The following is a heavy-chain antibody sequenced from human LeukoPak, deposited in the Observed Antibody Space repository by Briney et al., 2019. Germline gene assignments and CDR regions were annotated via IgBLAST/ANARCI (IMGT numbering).Heavy chain of an antibody. Sequence: SETLSLTCTVAGGSISSYYWSWIRRPPGKGLEWIGYVYHTGSTKNNPSLRSRVTISLDTSKRQFSLKLASVTAADTAVYFCARGLGDYAQLFNYWGQGTLVTVSS. CDR3: ARGLGDYAQLFNY. CDR1: GGSISSYY. D-gene: IGHD4-17*01. J-gene: IGHJ4*02. V-gene: IGHV4-59*01. CDR2: VYHTGST.